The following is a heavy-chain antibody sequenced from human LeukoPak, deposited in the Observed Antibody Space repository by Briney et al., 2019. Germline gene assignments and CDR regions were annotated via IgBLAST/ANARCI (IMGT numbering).Heavy chain of an antibody. J-gene: IGHJ4*02. D-gene: IGHD4-11*01. CDR3: AKYSNDADFDY. CDR1: GFTFSIYA. Sequence: GGSLRLSCAASGFTFSIYAMSWVRQAPGKGLEWVSAISARGDSTYYADSVKGRFTISRDNSKNTVYVQVNSLRAEDTAMYYCAKYSNDADFDYWGQGTLVTVSS. CDR2: ISARGDST. V-gene: IGHV3-23*01.